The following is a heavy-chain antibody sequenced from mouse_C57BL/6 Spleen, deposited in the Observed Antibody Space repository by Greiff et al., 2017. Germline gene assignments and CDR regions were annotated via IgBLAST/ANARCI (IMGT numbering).Heavy chain of an antibody. CDR2: IDPSDSYT. CDR1: GYTFTSYW. V-gene: IGHV1-69*01. D-gene: IGHD1-1*01. CDR3: ARPHGSSPSCAMDY. Sequence: VQLQQPGAELVMPGASVKLSCKASGYTFTSYWMHWVKQRPGQGLEWIGEIDPSDSYTNYNQKFKGKSTLTLDKSSSTAYMQLSSLTSEDSAVYYFARPHGSSPSCAMDYWGQGTSVTVSS. J-gene: IGHJ4*01.